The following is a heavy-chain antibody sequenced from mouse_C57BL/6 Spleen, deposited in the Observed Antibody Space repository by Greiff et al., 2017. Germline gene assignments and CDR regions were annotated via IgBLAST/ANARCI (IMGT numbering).Heavy chain of an antibody. CDR1: GYTFTNDW. Sequence: QVQLQQSGAELVRPGTSVKMSCKASGYTFTNDWIGWAKQRPGHGLEWIGDIYPGGGYTNYNEKFKGKATLTADKSSSTAYMQFSSLTSEDSAIYYSAKVNEYYFDYWGQVTTLTVAS. D-gene: IGHD2-13*01. CDR2: IYPGGGYT. J-gene: IGHJ2*01. V-gene: IGHV1-63*01. CDR3: AKVNEYYFDY.